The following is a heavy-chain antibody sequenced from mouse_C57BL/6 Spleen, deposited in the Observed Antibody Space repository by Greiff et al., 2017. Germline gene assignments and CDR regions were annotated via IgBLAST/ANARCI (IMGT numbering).Heavy chain of an antibody. J-gene: IGHJ3*01. CDR2: LWSGGST. CDR1: GFSLTSYG. V-gene: IGHV2-2*02. CDR3: ALGGDGRAAWFAY. Sequence: VHLVESGPGLVQPSQSLSITCTVSGFSLTSYGVHWVRQSPGKGLEWLGVLWSGGSTDYTAAFISRLSISKDNSKRQVFFKMNSLQANATAIYYCALGGDGRAAWFAYWGQGTLVTVSA. D-gene: IGHD3-1*01.